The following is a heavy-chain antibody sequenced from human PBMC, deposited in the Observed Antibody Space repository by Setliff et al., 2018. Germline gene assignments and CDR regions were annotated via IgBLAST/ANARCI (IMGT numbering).Heavy chain of an antibody. V-gene: IGHV4-39*01. J-gene: IGHJ3*01. Sequence: SETLSLTCTVSGGSIRSSYYYWGWIRQPPGKGLEWIGSIYYNGSTHFNPSLKSRVAISVDTSKNLLSLRVNSVTATDTAVYYCARPLEESFGGVRGSDAFDVWGQGTMVTVSS. CDR2: IYYNGST. CDR3: ARPLEESFGGVRGSDAFDV. D-gene: IGHD3-16*01. CDR1: GGSIRSSYYY.